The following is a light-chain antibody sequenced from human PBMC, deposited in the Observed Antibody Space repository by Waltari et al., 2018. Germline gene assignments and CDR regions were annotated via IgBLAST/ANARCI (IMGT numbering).Light chain of an antibody. CDR3: NSRDSSGNHLV. J-gene: IGLJ2*01. Sequence: SSELTQDPAVSVALGQTVRITCQGDSLRSYYASWYQPKPGQAPVLVIYGKNNRPSGIPDRFSGPSSGNTASLTITGAQAEDEADYYCNSRDSSGNHLVFGGGTKLTVL. CDR2: GKN. V-gene: IGLV3-19*01. CDR1: SLRSYY.